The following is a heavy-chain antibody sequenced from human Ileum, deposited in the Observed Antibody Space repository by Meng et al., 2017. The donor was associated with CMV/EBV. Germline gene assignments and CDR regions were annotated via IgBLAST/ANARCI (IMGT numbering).Heavy chain of an antibody. CDR3: ARSSGRGLVWH. J-gene: IGHJ4*02. D-gene: IGHD3-16*01. CDR2: ISYDGSNK. CDR1: GFTFSSYA. Sequence: GSLRLSCAASGFTFSSYAMHWVRQAPGKGLEWVAVISYDGSNKYYADSVKGRFTISRDNSKNTLYLQMNSLRAEDTAVYYCARSSGRGLVWHWGQGTLVTVSS. V-gene: IGHV3-30-3*01.